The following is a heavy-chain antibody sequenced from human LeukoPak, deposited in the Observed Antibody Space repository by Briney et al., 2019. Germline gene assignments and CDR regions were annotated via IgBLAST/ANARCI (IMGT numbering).Heavy chain of an antibody. J-gene: IGHJ4*02. CDR1: GFAVSSYE. CDR2: ISTSGNVI. V-gene: IGHV3-48*03. Sequence: GGSSRLSCAASGFAVSSYEMNWIRQAPGKGLEWVAYISTSGNVIYYADSVKGRFTISRDNARNSLYLQMNSLRAEDTAIYYCARDAAPGVANPVLLDYWGQGTLVTVSS. CDR3: ARDAAPGVANPVLLDY. D-gene: IGHD7-27*01.